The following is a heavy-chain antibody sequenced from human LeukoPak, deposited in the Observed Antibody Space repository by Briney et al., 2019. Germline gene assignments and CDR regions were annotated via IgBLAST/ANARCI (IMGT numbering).Heavy chain of an antibody. Sequence: GGSLRLSCAASGFTFDDYAMHWVRHAPGKGLEWVSLISGDGGSTYYADSVKGRFTISRDNSKNSLYLQMNSLRTEDTALYYCAKDMSNIVATEGLDYWGQGTLVTVSS. J-gene: IGHJ4*02. CDR2: ISGDGGST. V-gene: IGHV3-43*02. D-gene: IGHD5-12*01. CDR3: AKDMSNIVATEGLDY. CDR1: GFTFDDYA.